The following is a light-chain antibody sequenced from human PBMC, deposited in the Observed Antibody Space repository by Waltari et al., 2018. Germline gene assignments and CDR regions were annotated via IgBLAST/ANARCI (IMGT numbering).Light chain of an antibody. Sequence: QSVLTQSPSVYRAPGQGVTISCTGSRSNIGTNYVHWYQQLPGAAPKLLIYGNSNRPSGFPDRFSGSKSCTSASLAITGLQAEDEAYYFCQSYDSSLTVVVFGGRTKLTFL. CDR3: QSYDSSLTVVV. CDR2: GNS. CDR1: RSNIGTNYV. J-gene: IGLJ3*02. V-gene: IGLV1-40*01.